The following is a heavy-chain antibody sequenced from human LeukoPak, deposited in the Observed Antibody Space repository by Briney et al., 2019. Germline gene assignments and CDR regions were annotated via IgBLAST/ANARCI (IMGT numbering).Heavy chain of an antibody. CDR2: ISGSGGST. D-gene: IGHD2-15*01. CDR1: GFTFSSYA. CDR3: ANTGRSGSCSGGSCSGYYGMDV. J-gene: IGHJ6*02. V-gene: IGHV3-23*01. Sequence: PGGSLRLSCAASGFTFSSYAMSWVRQAPGKGLEWVSAISGSGGSTYYADSVKGRFTISRDNSKNTLYLQMNSLRAEDTAVYYCANTGRSGSCSGGSCSGYYGMDVWGQGTTVTVSS.